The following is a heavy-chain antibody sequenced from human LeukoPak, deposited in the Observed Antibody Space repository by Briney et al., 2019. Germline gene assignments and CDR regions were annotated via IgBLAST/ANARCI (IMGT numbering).Heavy chain of an antibody. CDR2: IHYSGST. Sequence: SETLSLTCTVSGGSISSSSYYWGWTRQPPGKGLEWIWSIHYSGSTYYNPSLKSRVTISVDTSKNQFSLKLSSVTAADTAVYYCARRDYYDSSGYYGSFDYWGQGTLVTVSS. CDR1: GGSISSSSYY. V-gene: IGHV4-39*01. D-gene: IGHD3-22*01. J-gene: IGHJ4*02. CDR3: ARRDYYDSSGYYGSFDY.